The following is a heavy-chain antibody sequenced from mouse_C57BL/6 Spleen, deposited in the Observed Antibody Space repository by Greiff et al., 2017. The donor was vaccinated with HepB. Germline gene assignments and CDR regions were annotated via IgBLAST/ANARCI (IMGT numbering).Heavy chain of an antibody. V-gene: IGHV1-64*01. CDR3: ARFGIGGYYDYAMDY. J-gene: IGHJ4*01. D-gene: IGHD2-3*01. Sequence: QVQLQQPGAELVKPGASVKLSCKASGYTFTSYWMHWVKQRPGQGLEWIGMIHPNSGSTNYNEKFKSKATLTVDKSSSTAYMQLSSLTSEDSAVYYCARFGIGGYYDYAMDYWGQGTSVTVSS. CDR1: GYTFTSYW. CDR2: IHPNSGST.